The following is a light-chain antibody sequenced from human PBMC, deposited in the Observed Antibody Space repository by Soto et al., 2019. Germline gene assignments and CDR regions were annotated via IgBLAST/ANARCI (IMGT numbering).Light chain of an antibody. V-gene: IGKV1-33*01. CDR1: QDISNY. Sequence: IQMTQSPSSLSASVGDTVTITCQASQDISNYLNWYQQKPGKAPKLLIYDASNLETGVPSRFSGSGSGTDFTFTISSLQPEDIATYYCQQYDNLPPGTFGGGTKVDIK. CDR3: QQYDNLPPGT. J-gene: IGKJ4*01. CDR2: DAS.